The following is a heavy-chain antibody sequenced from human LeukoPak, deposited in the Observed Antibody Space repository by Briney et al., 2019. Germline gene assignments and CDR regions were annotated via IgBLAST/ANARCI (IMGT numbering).Heavy chain of an antibody. V-gene: IGHV1-69*05. CDR1: GGTFSSYA. CDR3: ARGLLERRFSDAFDI. D-gene: IGHD1-1*01. J-gene: IGHJ3*02. CDR2: IIPIFGTA. Sequence: GASVKVSCKASGGTFSSYAISWVRQAPGQGLEWMGGIIPIFGTANYAQKFQGRVTITTDESTSTAYMELSSLRSEDTAVYYCARGLLERRFSDAFDIWGQGTMVTVSS.